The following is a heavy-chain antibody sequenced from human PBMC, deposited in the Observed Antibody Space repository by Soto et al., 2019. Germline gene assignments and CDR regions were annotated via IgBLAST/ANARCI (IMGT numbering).Heavy chain of an antibody. Sequence: ASVKVSCKASGYTFTSYDINWVRQATGQGLEWMGWMNPNSGNTGYAQKFQGRVTMTRNTSISTAYMELSSLRSEDTAVYYCARGREDCSGGSCYETKGDWFDPWGQGTLVTVSS. CDR2: MNPNSGNT. CDR3: ARGREDCSGGSCYETKGDWFDP. D-gene: IGHD2-15*01. CDR1: GYTFTSYD. J-gene: IGHJ5*02. V-gene: IGHV1-8*01.